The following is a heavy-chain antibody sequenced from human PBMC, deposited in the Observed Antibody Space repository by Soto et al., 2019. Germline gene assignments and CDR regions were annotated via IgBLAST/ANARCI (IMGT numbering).Heavy chain of an antibody. D-gene: IGHD3-3*01. J-gene: IGHJ6*03. Sequence: QVQLVQSGAEVKKPGSSVKVSCKASGGTFSSYTISWVRQAPGQGLEWMGRIIPILGIANYAQKFQGRVTITADKSTSTAYMELSRLISEDTAVYYCARSANYDFWSGYAIGGYYYYYMDVWGKGTTVTVSS. V-gene: IGHV1-69*02. CDR3: ARSANYDFWSGYAIGGYYYYYMDV. CDR2: IIPILGIA. CDR1: GGTFSSYT.